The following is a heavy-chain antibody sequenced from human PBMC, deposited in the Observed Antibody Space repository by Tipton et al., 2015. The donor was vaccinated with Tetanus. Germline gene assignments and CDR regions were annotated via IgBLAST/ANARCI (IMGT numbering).Heavy chain of an antibody. J-gene: IGHJ3*02. V-gene: IGHV4-39*01. CDR2: ISYTGRT. D-gene: IGHD3/OR15-3a*01. CDR3: ARWTASGKVAFGI. Sequence: TLSLTCTVSGASSTSGDYYWAWIRQPPGKGPEWIGSISYTGRTYYNPSLKSRVTISEDTSKNQFSLKLSSVIAADTAMYYCARWTASGKVAFGIWGQGTMVTVSS. CDR1: GASSTSGDYY.